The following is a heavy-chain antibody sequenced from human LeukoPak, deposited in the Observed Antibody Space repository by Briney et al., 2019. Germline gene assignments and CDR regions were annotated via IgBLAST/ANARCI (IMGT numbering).Heavy chain of an antibody. CDR3: VTDSSGRNWFDP. CDR2: INPSGGST. D-gene: IGHD3-22*01. V-gene: IGHV1-46*01. Sequence: ASVKVSCKASGYTFTSYYMHWVRQAPGQGLEWMGIINPSGGSTSYAQKFQGRVTMTRDMSTSTVYMELSSLRSEDTAVYYCVTDSSGRNWFDPWGQGTLVTVSP. J-gene: IGHJ5*02. CDR1: GYTFTSYY.